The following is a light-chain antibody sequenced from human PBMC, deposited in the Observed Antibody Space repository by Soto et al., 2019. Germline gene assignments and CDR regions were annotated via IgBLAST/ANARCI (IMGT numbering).Light chain of an antibody. CDR3: KQFSGYPRT. V-gene: IGKV3-20*01. J-gene: IGKJ4*01. Sequence: EFVLTQSPGTLSLSPGERATLSCRASQTVRNNYLACYQQKPGQAPRLLIYDASSRATGIPDRFSGGGSGTDFTLTISRLEPEDFAVYYCKQFSGYPRTFGGGTKVDIK. CDR2: DAS. CDR1: QTVRNNY.